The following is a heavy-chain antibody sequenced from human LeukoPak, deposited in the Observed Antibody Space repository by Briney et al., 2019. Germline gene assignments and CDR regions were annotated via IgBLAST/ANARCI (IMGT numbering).Heavy chain of an antibody. CDR1: GYSFTSYW. CDR3: ARQDGSGSYYNPPFDY. D-gene: IGHD3-10*01. Sequence: GESLKISCKGSGYSFTSYWIGWVRQMPGKGLEWMGIIYPGDSDTRYSPSFQGRVTISADKSISTAYLQWSSLKASGTAMYYCARQDGSGSYYNPPFDYWGQGTLVTVSS. CDR2: IYPGDSDT. V-gene: IGHV5-51*01. J-gene: IGHJ4*02.